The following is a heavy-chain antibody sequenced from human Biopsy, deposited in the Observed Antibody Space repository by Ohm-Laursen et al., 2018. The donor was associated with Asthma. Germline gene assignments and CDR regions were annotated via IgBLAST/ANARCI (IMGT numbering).Heavy chain of an antibody. CDR2: ISYDGSNK. V-gene: IGHV3-30*03. D-gene: IGHD1-1*01. Sequence: RSLRLSCTASGFTFSSFGMHWVRQAPGKGLEWVACISYDGSNKYYADSVKGRSTISRDNSKNTLYLQMNSLREEDTAVYYCVRDGTDDAFDIWGQGTVVSVSS. CDR1: GFTFSSFG. J-gene: IGHJ3*02. CDR3: VRDGTDDAFDI.